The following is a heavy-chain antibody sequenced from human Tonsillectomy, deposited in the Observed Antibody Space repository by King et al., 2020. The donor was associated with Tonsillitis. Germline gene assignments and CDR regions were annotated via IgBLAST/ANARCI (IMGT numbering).Heavy chain of an antibody. Sequence: VQLVESGAEVKKPGSSVTVSCKASGGTFSGYAITWVRQAPGQGLEWMGGTIPIFNTANYAQKFQGRVTITADESSSTAYMELSTLSSEETAVYYCARSQYYCSSSSCYFSPDLGQQPDFWGRGTLVTVSS. CDR2: TIPIFNTA. CDR3: ARSQYYCSSSSCYFSPDLGQQPDF. D-gene: IGHD2-2*01. J-gene: IGHJ4*02. CDR1: GGTFSGYA. V-gene: IGHV1-69*01.